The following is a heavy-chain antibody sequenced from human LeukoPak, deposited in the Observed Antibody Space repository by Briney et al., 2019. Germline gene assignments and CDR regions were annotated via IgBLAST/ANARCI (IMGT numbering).Heavy chain of an antibody. V-gene: IGHV1-2*02. D-gene: IGHD6-13*01. CDR3: ARALYTSRSYLATFSPTNFDC. CDR1: GYTFTDYY. CDR2: INPNTGGT. J-gene: IGHJ4*02. Sequence: ASVKVSCKASGYTFTDYYMHWVRQAPGQGLEWMGWINPNTGGTNYAQKFQGRVTMTRDTSISTPYMELSWLRSDDTAVYYCARALYTSRSYLATFSPTNFDCWGQGTLVTVSS.